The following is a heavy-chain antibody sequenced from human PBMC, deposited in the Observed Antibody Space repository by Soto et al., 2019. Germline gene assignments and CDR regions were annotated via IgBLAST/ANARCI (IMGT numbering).Heavy chain of an antibody. CDR2: IYYSGST. CDR3: ARVKYSSSYNWFDP. CDR1: GGSISSYY. D-gene: IGHD6-6*01. J-gene: IGHJ5*02. Sequence: PSETLSLTCTVSGGSISSYYWSWIRQPPGKGLEWIGYIYYSGSTNYNPSLKSRVTISVDTSKNQFSLNLSSVTAADTAVYYCARVKYSSSYNWFDPWGQGTLVTVSS. V-gene: IGHV4-59*01.